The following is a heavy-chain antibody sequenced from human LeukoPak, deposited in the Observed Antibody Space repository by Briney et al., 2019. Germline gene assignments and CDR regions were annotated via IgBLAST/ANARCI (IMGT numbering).Heavy chain of an antibody. CDR3: ARDRRITIFGVDAYYYYGMDV. CDR2: IYYSGST. D-gene: IGHD3-3*01. CDR1: GGSISSYY. J-gene: IGHJ6*02. Sequence: SETLSLTCTVSGGSISSYYWSWIRQPPGKGLEWIGYIYYSGSTNYNPSLKGRVTISVDTSKNQFSLKLSSVTAADTAVYYCARDRRITIFGVDAYYYYGMDVWGQGTTVTVSS. V-gene: IGHV4-59*01.